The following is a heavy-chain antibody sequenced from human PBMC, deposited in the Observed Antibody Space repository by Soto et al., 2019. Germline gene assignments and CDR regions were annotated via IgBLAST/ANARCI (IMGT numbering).Heavy chain of an antibody. CDR1: GYTFTGYY. D-gene: IGHD1-1*01. CDR2: INPNSGGT. J-gene: IGHJ6*03. CDR3: ARGPRSDGTGTLPRTYYYYYYMDV. V-gene: IGHV1-2*04. Sequence: ASVKVSCKASGYTFTGYYMHWVRQAPGQGLEWMGWINPNSGGTNYAQKFQGWVTMTRDTSISTAYMELSRLRSDDTAVYYCARGPRSDGTGTLPRTYYYYYYMDVWGKGTTVTVSS.